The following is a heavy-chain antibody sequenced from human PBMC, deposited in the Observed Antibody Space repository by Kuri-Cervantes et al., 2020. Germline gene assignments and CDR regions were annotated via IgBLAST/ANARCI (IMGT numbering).Heavy chain of an antibody. D-gene: IGHD4-23*01. CDR1: GYTFTGYY. J-gene: IGHJ4*02. Sequence: ASVKVSCKASGYTFTGYYMHWVRQAPGQGLEWMGGFDPEDGETTYAQKFQGRVTMTEDTSTDTAYMELSSLRSEDTAVYYCATVGNQRILYYFDYWGQGTLVTVSS. V-gene: IGHV1-24*01. CDR3: ATVGNQRILYYFDY. CDR2: FDPEDGET.